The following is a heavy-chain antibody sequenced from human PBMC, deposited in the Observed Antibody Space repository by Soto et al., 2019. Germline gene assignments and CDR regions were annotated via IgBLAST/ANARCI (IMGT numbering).Heavy chain of an antibody. CDR1: GFTFSSYA. CDR2: ISYDGSNK. J-gene: IGHJ6*02. Sequence: QVQLVESGGGVVQPGRSLRLSCAASGFTFSSYAMHWVRQAPGKGLEWVAVISYDGSNKYYADCVKGRFTISRDNSKNTLYLQMNSLRAEDTAVYYCARDQEAPDYGDYVIGPMDVWGQGTTVTVSS. V-gene: IGHV3-30-3*01. D-gene: IGHD4-17*01. CDR3: ARDQEAPDYGDYVIGPMDV.